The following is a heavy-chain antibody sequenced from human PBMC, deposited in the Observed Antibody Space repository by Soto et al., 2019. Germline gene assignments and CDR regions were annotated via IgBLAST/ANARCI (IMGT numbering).Heavy chain of an antibody. CDR1: GGTFSSYA. J-gene: IGHJ6*02. CDR2: IIPIFGTA. V-gene: IGHV1-69*13. D-gene: IGHD3-10*01. Sequence: ASVKVSCKASGGTFSSYAISWVRQAPGQGLEWMGGIIPIFGTANYAQKFQGRVTITADESTSTAYMELSSLRSEDTAVYYCAREDYYGSGSREPPPHGMDVWGQGTTVTVSS. CDR3: AREDYYGSGSREPPPHGMDV.